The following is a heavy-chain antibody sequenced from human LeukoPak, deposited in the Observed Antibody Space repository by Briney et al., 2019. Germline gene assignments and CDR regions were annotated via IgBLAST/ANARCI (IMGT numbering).Heavy chain of an antibody. CDR3: ARDDSGYDSY. CDR2: IIPILGIA. D-gene: IGHD5-12*01. V-gene: IGHV1-69*04. CDR1: GGTFSSYA. Sequence: SVKVSCKASGGTFSSYAISWVRQAPGQGLEWMGRIIPILGIANYAQKFQGRVTITADKSTSTAYMELSSLRSEGTAVYYCARDDSGYDSYWGQGTLVTVSS. J-gene: IGHJ4*02.